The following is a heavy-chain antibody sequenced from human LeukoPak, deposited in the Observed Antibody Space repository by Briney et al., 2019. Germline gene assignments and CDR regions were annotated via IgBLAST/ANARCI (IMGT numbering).Heavy chain of an antibody. J-gene: IGHJ4*02. D-gene: IGHD5-12*01. CDR2: IYYGGST. V-gene: IGHV4-39*01. CDR1: GGSISSSSYY. CDR3: ARRIIVATIDY. Sequence: SETLSLTCTVSGGSISSSSYYWAWIRQPPGKGLEWIGSIYYGGSTYYNPSLKSRVTISADTSKNQFSLKLSSVTAADTAVYFCARRIIVATIDYWGQGTLVAVSS.